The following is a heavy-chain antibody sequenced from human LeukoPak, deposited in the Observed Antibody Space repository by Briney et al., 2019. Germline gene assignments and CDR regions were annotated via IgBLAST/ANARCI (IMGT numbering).Heavy chain of an antibody. D-gene: IGHD5-24*01. Sequence: SVKVSCKASGGTFSNFAFSWVRQAPGQGLQWVGRIIPIVDVTSYAQNFKGRVTITADESTTTAYMELSSLRSEDTAVYYCAREMGDRQFYFDYWGQGTLVTVSS. V-gene: IGHV1-69*04. J-gene: IGHJ4*02. CDR3: AREMGDRQFYFDY. CDR2: IIPIVDVT. CDR1: GGTFSNFA.